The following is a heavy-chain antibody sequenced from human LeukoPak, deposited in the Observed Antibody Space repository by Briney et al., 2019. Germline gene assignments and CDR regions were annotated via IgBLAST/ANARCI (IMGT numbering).Heavy chain of an antibody. V-gene: IGHV3-21*01. CDR3: AAVTYDILTGYYSNWFDP. D-gene: IGHD3-9*01. CDR2: ISSSSSYI. J-gene: IGHJ5*02. CDR1: GFTFSRYS. Sequence: GGSLRLSCAASGFTFSRYSMNWVRQAPGKGLEWVSSISSSSSYIYYADSVKGRFTISRDNAKNSLYLQMNSLRAQDTAVYYCAAVTYDILTGYYSNWFDPWGQGTLVTVSS.